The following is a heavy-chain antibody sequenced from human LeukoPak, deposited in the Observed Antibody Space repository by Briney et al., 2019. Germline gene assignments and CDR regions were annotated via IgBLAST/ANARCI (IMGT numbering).Heavy chain of an antibody. V-gene: IGHV1-69*01. J-gene: IGHJ6*04. D-gene: IGHD3-10*01. CDR1: GGTFSSYA. CDR3: ARDRPNTMVRGVSDYYYGMDV. CDR2: IIPIFGTA. Sequence: GASVKVSRKASGGTFSSYAISWVRQAPGQGLEWMGGIIPIFGTANYAQKFQGRATITADESTSTAYMELSSLRSEDTAVYYCARDRPNTMVRGVSDYYYGMDVWGKGTTVTVSS.